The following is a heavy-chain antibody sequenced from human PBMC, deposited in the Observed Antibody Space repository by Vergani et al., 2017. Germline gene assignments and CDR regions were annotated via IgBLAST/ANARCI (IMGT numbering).Heavy chain of an antibody. CDR3: ARDLEMASTFDY. CDR1: GGTFSSYT. Sequence: QVQLAQSGAEVKKPGSSVKVSCKASGGTFSSYTISWVRQAPGQGLEWMGRIIPILGIANYAQKFQGRVTITADKSTSTAYMELSSLRSEDTAVYYCARDLEMASTFDYWGQGTLVTVSS. D-gene: IGHD5-24*01. V-gene: IGHV1-69*08. CDR2: IIPILGIA. J-gene: IGHJ4*02.